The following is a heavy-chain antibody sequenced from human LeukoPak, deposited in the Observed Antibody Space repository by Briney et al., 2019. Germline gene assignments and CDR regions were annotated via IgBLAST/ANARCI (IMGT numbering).Heavy chain of an antibody. CDR3: ARVAPTAGNSYGYFYYYMDV. V-gene: IGHV4-4*07. CDR2: IYTSGST. CDR1: GGSISSYY. J-gene: IGHJ6*03. D-gene: IGHD5-18*01. Sequence: SETLSLICTVSGGSISSYYWSWIRQPAGKGLEWIGRIYTSGSTNYNPSLKSRVTMSVDTSKNQFSLKLSSVTAADTAVYYCARVAPTAGNSYGYFYYYMDVWGKGTTVTVSS.